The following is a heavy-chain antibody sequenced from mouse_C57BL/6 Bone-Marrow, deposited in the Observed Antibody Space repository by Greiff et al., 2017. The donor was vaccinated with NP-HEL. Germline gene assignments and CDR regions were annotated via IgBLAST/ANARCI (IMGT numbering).Heavy chain of an antibody. D-gene: IGHD2-1*01. CDR2: IDPSDSYT. CDR3: ARADGNYEFAY. J-gene: IGHJ3*01. Sequence: VQLQQPGAELVRPGTSVKLSCKASGYTFTSYWMHWVKQRPGQGLEWIGVIDPSDSYTNYNQKFKGKATLTVDTSSITAYMHLSSLTSEDSAVYYCARADGNYEFAYWGQGTLVTVSA. CDR1: GYTFTSYW. V-gene: IGHV1-59*01.